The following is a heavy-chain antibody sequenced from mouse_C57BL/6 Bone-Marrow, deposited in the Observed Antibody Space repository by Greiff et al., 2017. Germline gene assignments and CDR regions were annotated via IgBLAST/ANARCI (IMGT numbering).Heavy chain of an antibody. Sequence: QVQLQQPGAELVKPGASVKLSCKASGYTFTSYWMHWVKQRPGQGLEWIGMIHPNSGSTNYNEKFKSKATLTVDKSSSTAYMQLSSLTSVDSAVYYCARSAYYGSSFFDYWGQGTTLTVSS. CDR3: ARSAYYGSSFFDY. J-gene: IGHJ2*01. CDR2: IHPNSGST. D-gene: IGHD1-1*01. CDR1: GYTFTSYW. V-gene: IGHV1-64*01.